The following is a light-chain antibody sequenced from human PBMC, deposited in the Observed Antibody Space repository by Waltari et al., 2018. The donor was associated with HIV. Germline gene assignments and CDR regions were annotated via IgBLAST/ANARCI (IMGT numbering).Light chain of an antibody. CDR3: QQSHTNPRT. J-gene: IGKJ4*02. V-gene: IGKV1-39*01. Sequence: DIQMTQSPSSLSASVGDRVSITCRASQTFNTYLNWYQQKPGKAPKLLIYATSTLQTGVPLRFSGSGSGTDFTLNISSLQPEDFATYYSQQSHTNPRTFGRGTKVEVK. CDR1: QTFNTY. CDR2: ATS.